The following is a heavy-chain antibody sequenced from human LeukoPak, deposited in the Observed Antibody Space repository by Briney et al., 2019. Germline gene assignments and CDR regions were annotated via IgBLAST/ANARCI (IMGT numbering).Heavy chain of an antibody. CDR1: GDSISSSGDY. V-gene: IGHV4-39*01. Sequence: SETLSLTCPVSGDSISSSGDYWGWIRQPPGKGLEWIGNIYYSGSTYYSPSLKSRVTIAVDTSKNQFSLKLTSVTAADTAVYYCARVGATYPHYYMDVWGKGTTVTVAS. J-gene: IGHJ6*03. CDR3: ARVGATYPHYYMDV. CDR2: IYYSGST. D-gene: IGHD3-16*01.